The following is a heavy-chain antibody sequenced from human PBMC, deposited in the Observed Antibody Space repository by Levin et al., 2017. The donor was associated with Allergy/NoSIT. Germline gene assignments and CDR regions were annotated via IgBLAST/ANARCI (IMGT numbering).Heavy chain of an antibody. Sequence: SETLSLTCAVSGYSISSGYYWGWIRQLPGKGLEWIGSIYHSGSTYYNPSLKSRVTISVDTSKNQFSLKLSSVTAADTAVYDCARVREMACDYWGQGTLVTVYS. CDR3: ARVREMACDY. CDR2: IYHSGST. CDR1: GYSISSGYY. D-gene: IGHD5-24*01. V-gene: IGHV4-38-2*01. J-gene: IGHJ4*02.